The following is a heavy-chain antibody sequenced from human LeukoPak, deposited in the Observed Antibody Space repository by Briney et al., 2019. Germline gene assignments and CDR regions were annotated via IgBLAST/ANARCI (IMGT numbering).Heavy chain of an antibody. CDR2: IRSKAHGGTT. D-gene: IGHD2-15*01. V-gene: IGHV3-49*04. CDR3: TRAGRYCSGGSCYSFY. Sequence: GGSLRLSCAASGFTVSSYYMTWVRQAPGKGLEWVGFIRSKAHGGTTEYAASVKGRFTISRDDSKSIAYLQMDSLKTEDTAVYYCTRAGRYCSGGSCYSFYWGQGTLVTVSS. CDR1: GFTVSSYY. J-gene: IGHJ4*02.